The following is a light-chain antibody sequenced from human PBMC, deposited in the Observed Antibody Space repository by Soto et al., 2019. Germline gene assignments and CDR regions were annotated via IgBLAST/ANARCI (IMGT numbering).Light chain of an antibody. Sequence: EIVMTQSPATLSVSPGERATLSCRASQSVSSYLAWYQQKPGQAPRLLIYGASTRATGIPARFSGSGSGTEFTLTISSLQSEDFAIYYCQQYNAGRTFGQGTKVEIK. CDR1: QSVSSY. CDR2: GAS. J-gene: IGKJ1*01. CDR3: QQYNAGRT. V-gene: IGKV3-15*01.